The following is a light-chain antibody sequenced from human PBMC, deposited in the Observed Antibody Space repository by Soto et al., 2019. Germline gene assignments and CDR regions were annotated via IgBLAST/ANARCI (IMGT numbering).Light chain of an antibody. CDR3: QSYDSRLSGYV. V-gene: IGLV1-40*01. CDR1: SSNIGAGYD. J-gene: IGLJ1*01. CDR2: GNT. Sequence: QSVLTQPPSVSGAPGQRVTISCTGGSSNIGAGYDVHWYQQLPGTAPKLLIYGNTDRPSGVPDRFSGSKSGTSSSLAITGLQAEHEADYYCQSYDSRLSGYVFGTGTKLTVL.